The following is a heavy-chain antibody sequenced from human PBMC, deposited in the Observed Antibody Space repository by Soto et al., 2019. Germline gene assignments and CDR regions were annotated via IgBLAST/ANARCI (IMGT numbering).Heavy chain of an antibody. Sequence: QVQLVESGGGGVQPGTSLRLSCVGSGFTFRSYVIHWVRQAPGQGLEWVALTSYDGSNKDYGDSVKGRFTISRDNSRNTVDLQMDSLRREDTALYYCARWGTRGGLDVWGQGTLVSVSS. J-gene: IGHJ1*01. V-gene: IGHV3-33*05. D-gene: IGHD3-16*01. CDR3: ARWGTRGGLDV. CDR2: TSYDGSNK. CDR1: GFTFRSYV.